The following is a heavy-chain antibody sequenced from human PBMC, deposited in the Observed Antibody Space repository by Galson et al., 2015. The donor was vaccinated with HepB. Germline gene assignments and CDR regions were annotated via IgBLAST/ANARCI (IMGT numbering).Heavy chain of an antibody. Sequence: SVKVSCKASGGTFSSYAISWVRQAPGQGLEWMGGIIPIFGTANYAQKFQGRVTITADESTSTPYMELSSLRSEDTAVYYCARVRYSYGYCDYWGQGTLVTVSS. CDR2: IIPIFGTA. CDR1: GGTFSSYA. V-gene: IGHV1-69*13. D-gene: IGHD5-18*01. J-gene: IGHJ4*02. CDR3: ARVRYSYGYCDY.